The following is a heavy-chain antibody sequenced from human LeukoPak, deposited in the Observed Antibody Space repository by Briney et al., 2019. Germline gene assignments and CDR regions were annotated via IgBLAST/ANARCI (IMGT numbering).Heavy chain of an antibody. CDR1: GFTFSSYA. Sequence: GGSLRLSCAASGFTFSSYAMGWVRQAPGKGREGVSTMGASGGTTYYAGSVKGRFTISRHNSKNTLYLQMNSLRPEDTPVYYCAKGRWSFDPWGQGTLVTVSS. J-gene: IGHJ5*02. V-gene: IGHV3-23*01. CDR3: AKGRWSFDP. CDR2: MGASGGTT. D-gene: IGHD6-13*01.